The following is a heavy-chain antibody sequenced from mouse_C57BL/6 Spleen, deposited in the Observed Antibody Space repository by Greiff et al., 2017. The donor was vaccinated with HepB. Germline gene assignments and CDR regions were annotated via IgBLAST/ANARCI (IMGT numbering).Heavy chain of an antibody. CDR2: ISSGSSTI. D-gene: IGHD1-1*01. Sequence: EVKLMESGGGLVKPGGSLKLSCAASGFTFSDYGMHWVRQAPEKGLEWVAYISSGSSTIYYADTVKGRFTISRDNAKNTLFLQMTSLRSEDTAMYYCARHYYGSYWYFDVWGTGTTVTVSS. CDR1: GFTFSDYG. CDR3: ARHYYGSYWYFDV. J-gene: IGHJ1*03. V-gene: IGHV5-17*01.